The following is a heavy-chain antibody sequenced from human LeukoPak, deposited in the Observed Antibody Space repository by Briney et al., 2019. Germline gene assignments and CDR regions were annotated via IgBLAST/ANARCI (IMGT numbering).Heavy chain of an antibody. Sequence: GASVKVSCKASGYTFTTYGVSWVRQAPGQGLEWMGWINPNSGGTNYALKFQGRVTMTRDTSISTAYMELSRLRSDDTAVYYCARVERLGLSFDPWGQGTLVTVSS. CDR2: INPNSGGT. V-gene: IGHV1-2*02. CDR1: GYTFTTYG. D-gene: IGHD7-27*01. J-gene: IGHJ5*02. CDR3: ARVERLGLSFDP.